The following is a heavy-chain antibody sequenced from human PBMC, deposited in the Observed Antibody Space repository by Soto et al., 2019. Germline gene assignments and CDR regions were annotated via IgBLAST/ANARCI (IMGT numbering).Heavy chain of an antibody. D-gene: IGHD5-12*01. J-gene: IGHJ6*02. CDR1: GGTFSSYT. Sequence: QVQLVQSGAEVKKPGSSVKVSCKASGGTFSSYTISWVRQAPGQGLEWMGRIIPILGIANYAQKFQGRVTITADKSTSTAYMELSSLRSEDTAVYYCARMKGYNVYGMDVWGQGTTVTVSS. CDR2: IIPILGIA. CDR3: ARMKGYNVYGMDV. V-gene: IGHV1-69*02.